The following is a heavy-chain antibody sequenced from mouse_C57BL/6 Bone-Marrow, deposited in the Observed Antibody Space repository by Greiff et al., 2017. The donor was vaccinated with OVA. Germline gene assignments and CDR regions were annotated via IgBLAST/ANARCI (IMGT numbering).Heavy chain of an antibody. CDR2: IDPSDSYT. D-gene: IGHD2-1*01. V-gene: IGHV1-50*01. CDR3: ARLLAY. J-gene: IGHJ3*01. Sequence: QVQLQQPGAELVKPGASVKLSCKASGYTFTSYWMQWVKQRPGQGLEWIGEIDPSDSYTNYNQKFKGKATLTVATASSTAYMQLSSLTSEDSAVYYCARLLAYWGQGTLVTVSA. CDR1: GYTFTSYW.